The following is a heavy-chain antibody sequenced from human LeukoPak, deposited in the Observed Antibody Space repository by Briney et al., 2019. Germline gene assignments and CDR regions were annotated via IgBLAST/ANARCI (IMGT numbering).Heavy chain of an antibody. Sequence: SVKVSCKASGGTFSSYAISWVRQAPGQGLEWMGRIIPYLGIANYAQKFQGRVTITADKSTSTAYMELRSLRSEDTAVYHCASYITMGRGVTCDYWGQGTLVTVSS. D-gene: IGHD3-10*01. V-gene: IGHV1-69*04. CDR3: ASYITMGRGVTCDY. CDR1: GGTFSSYA. CDR2: IIPYLGIA. J-gene: IGHJ4*02.